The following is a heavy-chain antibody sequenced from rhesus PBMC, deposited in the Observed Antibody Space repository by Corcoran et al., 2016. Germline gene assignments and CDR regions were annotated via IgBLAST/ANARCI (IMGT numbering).Heavy chain of an antibody. J-gene: IGHJ4*01. CDR2: LIGNMERT. V-gene: IGHV4-73*01. D-gene: IGHD2-21*01. CDR1: GASITGDYY. Sequence: QVQLQPWGEGLVKHSEPLSLSGAVYGASITGDYYWSGLCKPQVKGLEWIEDLIGNMERTKYNPSLQTRVNMSKEPSKNQFALSVTSVTAADTAVYYCAREDCTGGGCYALDYWGQGVLVIVSS. CDR3: AREDCTGGGCYALDY.